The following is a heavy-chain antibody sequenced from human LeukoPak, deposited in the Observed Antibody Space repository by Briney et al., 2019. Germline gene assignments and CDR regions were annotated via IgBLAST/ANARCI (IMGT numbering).Heavy chain of an antibody. D-gene: IGHD2-2*02. V-gene: IGHV1-69*13. CDR2: IIPIFGTA. CDR3: ARDIYTSLYYYGMDV. CDR1: GGTFSSYA. J-gene: IGHJ6*02. Sequence: ASVKVSCKASGGTFSSYAISWVRQAPGQGLEWMGGIIPIFGTANYAQRFQGRVTITADESTSTAYMELSSLRSEDTAVYYCARDIYTSLYYYGMDVWGQGTTVTVSS.